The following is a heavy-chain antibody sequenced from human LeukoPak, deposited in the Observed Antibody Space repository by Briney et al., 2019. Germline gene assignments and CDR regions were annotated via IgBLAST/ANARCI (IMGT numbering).Heavy chain of an antibody. J-gene: IGHJ4*02. Sequence: PGGSLRLSCAASGFTFSSYWMTWVRQAPGKGLEWVANIKQDGSEKYYVDSVKGRFTISRDNSKNTLYLQMNSLRAEDTAVYYCARDRVVDGYNYEDYWGQGTLVTVSS. CDR2: IKQDGSEK. V-gene: IGHV3-7*03. CDR3: ARDRVVDGYNYEDY. D-gene: IGHD5-24*01. CDR1: GFTFSSYW.